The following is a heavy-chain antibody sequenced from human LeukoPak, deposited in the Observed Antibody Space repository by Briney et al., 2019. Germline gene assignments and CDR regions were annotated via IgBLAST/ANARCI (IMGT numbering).Heavy chain of an antibody. CDR1: GFTFSTYE. Sequence: GGSLRLSCAASGFTFSTYEMNWVRQAPGKGLEWVSYISSSGSSKYYADSVKGRFTISRDNAKNSLYLQMNSLRAEDTAVYYCARGGGYGDYNSWGPGTLVTASS. J-gene: IGHJ4*02. CDR2: ISSSGSSK. V-gene: IGHV3-48*03. D-gene: IGHD4-17*01. CDR3: ARGGGYGDYNS.